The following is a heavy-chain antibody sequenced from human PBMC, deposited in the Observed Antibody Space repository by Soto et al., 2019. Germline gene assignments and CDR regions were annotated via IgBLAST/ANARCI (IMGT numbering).Heavy chain of an antibody. CDR1: GYTFINYG. V-gene: IGHV1-18*01. Sequence: QAQLVQSGAEVRKPGASVNVSCRTSGYTFINYGVSWVRQAPGQGLVWMGWISTYNGQTNVAQNFQGRVTLTSDASARTIYMELKRLRSDDTAMYFCVRDVVWGATLIWGVVARCFDIWGQGTPATVSS. CDR3: VRDVVWGATLIWGVVARCFDI. CDR2: ISTYNGQT. D-gene: IGHD3-16*01. J-gene: IGHJ3*02.